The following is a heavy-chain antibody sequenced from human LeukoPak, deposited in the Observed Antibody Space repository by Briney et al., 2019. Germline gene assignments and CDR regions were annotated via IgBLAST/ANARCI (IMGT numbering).Heavy chain of an antibody. Sequence: SETPSLTCTVSGGSISSYYWSWIRQPPGKGLEWIGYIYYSGSTNYNPSLKSRVTISVDTSKNQFSLKLSSVTAADTAVYYCARYVANPMMNWFDPWGQGTLVTVSS. CDR1: GGSISSYY. CDR2: IYYSGST. J-gene: IGHJ5*02. D-gene: IGHD2-8*01. V-gene: IGHV4-59*08. CDR3: ARYVANPMMNWFDP.